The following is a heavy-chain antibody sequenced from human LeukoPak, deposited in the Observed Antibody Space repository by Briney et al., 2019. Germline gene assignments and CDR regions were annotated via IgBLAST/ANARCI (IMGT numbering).Heavy chain of an antibody. D-gene: IGHD2-2*01. J-gene: IGHJ5*02. CDR3: ARDGSEYQPHVGTVWLDP. V-gene: IGHV1-46*01. CDR1: GYTFTSYY. Sequence: ASVKVSCMASGYTFTSYYMHWVRQAPGQGLEWMGIINPSGGSTSYAQKFQGRVTMTRDTSTSTVYMELSSLSAEETAVCYCARDGSEYQPHVGTVWLDPWGQGTLVTVFS. CDR2: INPSGGST.